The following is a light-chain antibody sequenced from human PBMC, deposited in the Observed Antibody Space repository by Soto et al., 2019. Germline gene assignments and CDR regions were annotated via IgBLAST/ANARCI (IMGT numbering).Light chain of an antibody. CDR3: QQYDSYSWT. CDR2: DAS. V-gene: IGKV1-5*01. Sequence: DIQMTQSPSTLSASVGDRVTITCRASQSISTWLAWYQQKPGKAPKLLIFDASSLKRGVPSRFSGSGSGTDFTLAISSLQPDDFATYYCQQYDSYSWTFGQGTKVEI. CDR1: QSISTW. J-gene: IGKJ1*01.